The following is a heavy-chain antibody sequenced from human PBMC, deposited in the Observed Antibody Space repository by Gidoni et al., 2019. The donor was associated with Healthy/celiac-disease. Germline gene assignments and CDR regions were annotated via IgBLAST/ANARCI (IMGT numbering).Heavy chain of an antibody. CDR2: ISSSSSTI. J-gene: IGHJ5*02. V-gene: IGHV3-48*01. D-gene: IGHD6-19*01. Sequence: EVQLVESGGGLVQPGGSLRLSCAASGFTFSSYSMNWVRQAPGKGLEGVSYISSSSSTIYYADSVKGRFTISRDNAKNSLYLQMNSLRAEDTAVYYCARSYIAVAGTGWFDPWGQGTLVTVSS. CDR3: ARSYIAVAGTGWFDP. CDR1: GFTFSSYS.